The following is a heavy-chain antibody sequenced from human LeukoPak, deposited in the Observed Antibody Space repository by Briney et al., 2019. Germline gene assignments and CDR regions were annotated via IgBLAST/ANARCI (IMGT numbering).Heavy chain of an antibody. CDR3: ARGLDP. V-gene: IGHV3-48*01. CDR1: GFTFSTYW. Sequence: GGSLRLSCAASGFTFSTYWMSWVRQAPGKGLEWVSYISTGSSTIYYADSVKGRFTISRDNARNSLYLRMNSLRAEDTAVYYCARGLDPWGQGTPVIVSS. J-gene: IGHJ5*02. CDR2: ISTGSSTI.